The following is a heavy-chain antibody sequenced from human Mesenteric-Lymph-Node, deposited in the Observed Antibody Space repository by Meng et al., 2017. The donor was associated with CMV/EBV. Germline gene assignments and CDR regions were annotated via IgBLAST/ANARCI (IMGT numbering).Heavy chain of an antibody. CDR1: GLTFSGYT. Sequence: GESLKISCAVSGLTFSGYTMDWVRQAPGKGLEWVSSISSSSSYKYHADSVKGRFTISRDNAKNSLYLQMNSLRVEDTAVYYCAREEGGTGAEAFDIWGQGTMVTVSS. CDR2: ISSSSSYK. CDR3: AREEGGTGAEAFDI. J-gene: IGHJ3*02. D-gene: IGHD7-27*01. V-gene: IGHV3-21*01.